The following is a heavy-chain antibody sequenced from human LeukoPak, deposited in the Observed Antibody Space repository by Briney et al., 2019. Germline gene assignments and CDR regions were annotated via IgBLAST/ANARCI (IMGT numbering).Heavy chain of an antibody. D-gene: IGHD1-1*01. V-gene: IGHV3-7*01. CDR2: IKPDGSEK. CDR3: ARDQLPDPY. CDR1: GFTFRYW. Sequence: HAGGSLRLSCAASGFTFRYWMTWVRQTPRKGLEWVANIKPDGSEKYYVDSVRGRFTISRDNAKNSLHLQMNSLRAEDTAVYYCARDQLPDPYWGQRTLVTVSS. J-gene: IGHJ4*02.